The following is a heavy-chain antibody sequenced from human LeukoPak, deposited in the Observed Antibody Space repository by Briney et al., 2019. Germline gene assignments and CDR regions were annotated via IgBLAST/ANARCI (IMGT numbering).Heavy chain of an antibody. D-gene: IGHD3-16*02. CDR2: ISGSGGST. V-gene: IGHV3-23*01. Sequence: PGGALRLSCAAPGFTFSSYGMSWVRQAPGKGLEWVSAISGSGGSTYYADSVKGRFTISRDNSKDTLLLQMNSLRAEDTAVYYCAKDPGGVIAYYFDYWGQGTLVTVSS. CDR1: GFTFSSYG. CDR3: AKDPGGVIAYYFDY. J-gene: IGHJ4*02.